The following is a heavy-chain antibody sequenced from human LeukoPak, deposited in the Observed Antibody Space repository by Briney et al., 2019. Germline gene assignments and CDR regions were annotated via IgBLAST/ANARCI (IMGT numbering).Heavy chain of an antibody. CDR3: ARDYLTFTSKSYNFFDP. D-gene: IGHD1-20*01. Sequence: ASVKVSCKASGGTFSSYAISWVRQAPGQGLEWMGWIEPNSGDTNYPEKFQGRITMTRDTSISTAYMELSRLTSDDTAVYFCARDYLTFTSKSYNFFDPWGQGTLVTVSS. CDR2: IEPNSGDT. CDR1: GGTFSSYA. V-gene: IGHV1-2*02. J-gene: IGHJ5*02.